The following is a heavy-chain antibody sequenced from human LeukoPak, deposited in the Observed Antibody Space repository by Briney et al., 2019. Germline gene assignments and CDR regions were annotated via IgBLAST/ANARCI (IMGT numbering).Heavy chain of an antibody. CDR1: GGSFSGYY. CDR3: ARDAGLRSLRYYFDY. V-gene: IGHV4-34*01. CDR2: INHSGST. D-gene: IGHD4-17*01. Sequence: TASETLSLTCAVYGGSFSGYYWSWIRQPPGKGLEWIGEINHSGSTNYNPSLKSRVTISVDTSKNQFSLKLSSVTAADTAVYYCARDAGLRSLRYYFDYWGQGTLVTVSS. J-gene: IGHJ4*02.